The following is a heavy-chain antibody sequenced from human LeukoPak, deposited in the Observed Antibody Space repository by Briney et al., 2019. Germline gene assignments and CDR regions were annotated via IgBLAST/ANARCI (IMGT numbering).Heavy chain of an antibody. V-gene: IGHV6-1*01. CDR1: GDSVSSNSAA. J-gene: IGHJ4*02. CDR3: AREFYGRDYGSGSIRFDY. Sequence: SQTLSLTCAISGDSVSSNSAAWNWIRQSPSRGLEWLGRTYYRSKWYNDYAVSVKSRITINPDTSKNQFSLQLNSVTPEDTAVYYCAREFYGRDYGSGSIRFDYWGQGTLVTVSS. CDR2: TYYRSKWYN. D-gene: IGHD3-10*01.